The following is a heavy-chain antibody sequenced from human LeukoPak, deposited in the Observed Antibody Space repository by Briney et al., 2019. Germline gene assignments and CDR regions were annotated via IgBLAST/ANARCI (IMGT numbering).Heavy chain of an antibody. D-gene: IGHD3-10*01. CDR2: INGNGGTT. V-gene: IGHV3-23*01. Sequence: GGSLRLSCAASGFTFSYNGMSWVRQAPGKGLEWVSAINGNGGTTFYADSVKGRFTISRDNSKNTLYLQMNSLRVDDTAIYSCAKEEFYYGLPSYYSDWGLGTLVTVSS. CDR3: AKEEFYYGLPSYYSD. J-gene: IGHJ4*02. CDR1: GFTFSYNG.